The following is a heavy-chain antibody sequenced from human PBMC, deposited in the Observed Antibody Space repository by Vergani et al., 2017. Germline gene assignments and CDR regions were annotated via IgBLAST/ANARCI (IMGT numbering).Heavy chain of an antibody. CDR1: GGTFSSYA. Sequence: QEQLVQSGAEVKKPGSSVKVSCKASGGTFSSYAISWVRQAPGQGLEWMGGIIPIFCTANYAQKFQGRVTITADESTSTAYMELSSLRSADTAVYYCARERITIFGVVSHFDYWGQGTLVTVSS. CDR3: ARERITIFGVVSHFDY. J-gene: IGHJ4*02. CDR2: IIPIFCTA. D-gene: IGHD3-3*01. V-gene: IGHV1-69*01.